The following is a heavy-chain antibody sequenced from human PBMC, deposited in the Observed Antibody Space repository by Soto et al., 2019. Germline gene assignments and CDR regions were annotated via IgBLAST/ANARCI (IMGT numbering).Heavy chain of an antibody. CDR2: INHSGST. Sequence: SETLSLTCAVYGGSFSGYYWSWIRQPPGKGLEWIGDINHSGSTNYNPSLKSRVTISVDTSKNQFSLKLSSVTAADTAVYYCASITYDILTGYYHFDYWGQGTLVTVSS. CDR1: GGSFSGYY. V-gene: IGHV4-34*01. J-gene: IGHJ4*02. D-gene: IGHD3-9*01. CDR3: ASITYDILTGYYHFDY.